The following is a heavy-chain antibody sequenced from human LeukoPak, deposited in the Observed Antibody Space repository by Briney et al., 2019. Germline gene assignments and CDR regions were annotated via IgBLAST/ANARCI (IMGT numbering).Heavy chain of an antibody. Sequence: AGGSLRLSCAASGFTFSSYSMNWVRQAPGKGLEWVSSISSSSSYIYYADSVKGRFTISGDNAKNTLYLQMNSLRAEDTAVYCCARGATYAYYQDYWGQGTLVTVSS. V-gene: IGHV3-21*01. D-gene: IGHD1-26*01. CDR3: ARGATYAYYQDY. CDR2: ISSSSSYI. J-gene: IGHJ4*02. CDR1: GFTFSSYS.